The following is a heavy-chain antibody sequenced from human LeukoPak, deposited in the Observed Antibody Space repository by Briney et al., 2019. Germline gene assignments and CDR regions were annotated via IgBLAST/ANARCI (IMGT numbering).Heavy chain of an antibody. J-gene: IGHJ3*02. D-gene: IGHD2-2*01. CDR1: GGSISSSNW. Sequence: SGTLSLTCAASGGSISSSNWWSWVRQPPGKGLEWIGEINHSGSTNYNPSLKSRVTISVDTSKNQFSLKLSSVTAADTAVYYCASLWPYQLSAFDIWGQGTMVTVSS. CDR3: ASLWPYQLSAFDI. V-gene: IGHV4-4*02. CDR2: INHSGST.